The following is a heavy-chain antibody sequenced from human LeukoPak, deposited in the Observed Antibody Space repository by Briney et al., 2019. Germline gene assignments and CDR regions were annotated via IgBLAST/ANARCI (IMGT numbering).Heavy chain of an antibody. D-gene: IGHD2-15*01. V-gene: IGHV1-2*02. CDR2: INPNSGGT. CDR1: VYTFTGYY. Sequence: ASVKVSRKSSVYTFTGYYMHGVRQAPGQGLEWMGLINPNSGGTNYAQKFQGRVTMTRDPSISTAYMELSRLRSDATGVYYCARTVVVVAATGYYYYMDAWGKGTTVTVSS. CDR3: ARTVVVVAATGYYYYMDA. J-gene: IGHJ6*03.